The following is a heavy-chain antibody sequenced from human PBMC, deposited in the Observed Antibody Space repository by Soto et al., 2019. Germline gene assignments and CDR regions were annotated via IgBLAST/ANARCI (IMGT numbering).Heavy chain of an antibody. CDR3: ARAQGGYSGSYRFDY. J-gene: IGHJ4*02. CDR2: IIPIFGTA. CDR1: GGTFSSYA. V-gene: IGHV1-69*05. Sequence: GASVKVSCKASGGTFSSYAISWVRQAPGQGLEWMGGIIPIFGTANYAQKFQGRVTITRDTSASTVYMELSSLRSEVTAVYYCARAQGGYSGSYRFDYWGQGTLVTVSS. D-gene: IGHD1-26*01.